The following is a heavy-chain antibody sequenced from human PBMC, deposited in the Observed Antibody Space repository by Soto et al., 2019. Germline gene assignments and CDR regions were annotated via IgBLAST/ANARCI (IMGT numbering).Heavy chain of an antibody. D-gene: IGHD1-1*01. CDR3: SKDIQGRGATTGDDAFDI. V-gene: IGHV3-23*01. CDR2: ISSSGGTT. J-gene: IGHJ3*02. CDR1: EFTFSNDA. Sequence: EVQLLESGGSLVQPGGSLRLSCVGSEFTFSNDAMNWVRQAPGEGPEWVSIISSSGGTTYYADSVKGRFSISRDNSKNTLYLQMNSLRVEDTAIYYCSKDIQGRGATTGDDAFDIWGQGTMVTVSS.